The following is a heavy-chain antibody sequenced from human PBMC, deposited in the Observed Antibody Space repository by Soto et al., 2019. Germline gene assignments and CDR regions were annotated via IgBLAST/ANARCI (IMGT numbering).Heavy chain of an antibody. J-gene: IGHJ6*04. CDR3: ARAHPRSKFWSGYSRPYGMDV. CDR2: MNPNSGNT. CDR1: GYTFTSYD. D-gene: IGHD3-3*01. Sequence: ASVKVSCKASGYTFTSYDINWVRQATGQGLEWMGWMNPNSGNTGYAQKFQGRVTMTRNTSISTAYMELSSLRSEDTAVYYCARAHPRSKFWSGYSRPYGMDVWGKGTTVTVSS. V-gene: IGHV1-8*01.